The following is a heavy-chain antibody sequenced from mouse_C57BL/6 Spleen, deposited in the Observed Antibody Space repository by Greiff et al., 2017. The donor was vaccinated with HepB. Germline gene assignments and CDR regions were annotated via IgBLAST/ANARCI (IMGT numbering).Heavy chain of an antibody. Sequence: EVQLVESGGGLVKPGGSLKLSCEASGFTFSDYGMHWVRQAPEKGLEWVAYISSGSSTIYYADTVKGRFTISRDNATTTLFLQMTSLRSEDTAIYYCARPYYYGSSYDAMDYWGQGTSVTVSS. D-gene: IGHD1-1*01. CDR1: GFTFSDYG. V-gene: IGHV5-17*01. CDR3: ARPYYYGSSYDAMDY. CDR2: ISSGSSTI. J-gene: IGHJ4*01.